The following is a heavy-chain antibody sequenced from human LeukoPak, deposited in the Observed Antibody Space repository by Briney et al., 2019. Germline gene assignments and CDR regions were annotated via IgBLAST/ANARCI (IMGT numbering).Heavy chain of an antibody. Sequence: ASVKVSCKASGYTFTSYGISWVRQAPGQGLEWMGWISAYNGNANYAQKLQGRVTMTTDTSTSTAYMELRSLRSDDTAVYYCARRYSYGSVYDYWGQGTLVTVSS. CDR3: ARRYSYGSVYDY. CDR1: GYTFTSYG. V-gene: IGHV1-18*01. J-gene: IGHJ4*02. CDR2: ISAYNGNA. D-gene: IGHD5-18*01.